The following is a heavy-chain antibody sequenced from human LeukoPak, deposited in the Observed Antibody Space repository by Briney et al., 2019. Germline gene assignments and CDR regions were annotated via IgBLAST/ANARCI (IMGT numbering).Heavy chain of an antibody. CDR3: AKLKNDYSGKEGY. J-gene: IGHJ4*02. CDR2: ISYDGTNK. CDR1: GFTLSTYA. Sequence: PGGSLRLSCAASGFTLSTYAMHWVRQAPGKGLEWVAFISYDGTNKYCADSVKGRFTISRDNSKNTLYLQMNSLRAEDTAVYYCAKLKNDYSGKEGYWGQGTLVTVSS. V-gene: IGHV3-30-3*01. D-gene: IGHD4-23*01.